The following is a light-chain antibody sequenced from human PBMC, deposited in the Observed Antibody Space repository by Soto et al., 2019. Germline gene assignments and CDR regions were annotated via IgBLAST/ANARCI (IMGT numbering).Light chain of an antibody. J-gene: IGLJ1*01. V-gene: IGLV2-18*02. Sequence: QSVLTQPPSVSGSPGQSVTISCTGTSSDFGSYNRVAWYQQPPGTAPKLMLYEVTHRPSGVPDRFSGSKSGTTASLTISGLQAEDEADYYCNSYTSSNTYVFGTGTKVTV. CDR2: EVT. CDR3: NSYTSSNTYV. CDR1: SSDFGSYNR.